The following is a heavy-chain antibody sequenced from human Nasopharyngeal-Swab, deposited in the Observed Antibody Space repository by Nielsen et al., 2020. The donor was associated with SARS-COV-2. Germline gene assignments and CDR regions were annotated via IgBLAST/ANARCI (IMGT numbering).Heavy chain of an antibody. D-gene: IGHD1-26*01. CDR2: ISYDGSTK. V-gene: IGHV3-30-3*01. CDR3: VRNGGALDF. Sequence: GGSLRLSCAASGFTFTSYDIHWVRQAPGKGLEWVAVISYDGSTKYYADSVKGRFFISRDNTEKTLFLQMNSLTVGDTAVYYCVRNGGALDFWGQGTMVTVSS. J-gene: IGHJ4*02. CDR1: GFTFTSYD.